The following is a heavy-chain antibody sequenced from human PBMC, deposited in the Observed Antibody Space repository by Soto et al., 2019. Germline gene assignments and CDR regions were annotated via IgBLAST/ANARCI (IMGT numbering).Heavy chain of an antibody. V-gene: IGHV4-39*01. J-gene: IGHJ4*02. Sequence: SETLSLTCTVSGVSFRSNRYYWGWIRQSPGKGLEWIGSIYYDGSTYYNPSLTSRVTISVDTSKNQFSLKLSSVTAADTAVYYCARHRYSYGVYYFDYWGQGTLVTVSS. CDR2: IYYDGST. CDR3: ARHRYSYGVYYFDY. CDR1: GVSFRSNRYY. D-gene: IGHD5-18*01.